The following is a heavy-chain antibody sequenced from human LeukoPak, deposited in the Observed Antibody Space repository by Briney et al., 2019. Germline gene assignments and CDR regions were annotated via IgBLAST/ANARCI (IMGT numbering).Heavy chain of an antibody. CDR3: ARNYDLIDY. CDR2: ISYDGSHK. CDR1: GFIFSNYG. Sequence: GGSLRLSCAAAGFIFSNYGMHWVRQAPGKGLEWVAVISYDGSHKYYADSVKGRFTISRDNSKNTLYLQMNSLRAEDTAVYYCARNYDLIDYWGQGPLVTVSS. D-gene: IGHD3-3*01. J-gene: IGHJ4*02. V-gene: IGHV3-30*03.